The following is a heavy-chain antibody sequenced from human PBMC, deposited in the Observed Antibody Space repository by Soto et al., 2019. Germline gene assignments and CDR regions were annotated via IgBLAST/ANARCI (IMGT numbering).Heavy chain of an antibody. V-gene: IGHV3-23*01. Sequence: GGSLRLSCAASGFTFSSYAMSWVRQAPGKGLEWVSAISGSGGSTYYADSVKGRFTISRDNSKNTLYLQMNSLRAEDTSVYYCAKITHSSSWYYFDYWGKGTLVTVSS. D-gene: IGHD6-13*01. CDR1: GFTFSSYA. J-gene: IGHJ4*02. CDR2: ISGSGGST. CDR3: AKITHSSSWYYFDY.